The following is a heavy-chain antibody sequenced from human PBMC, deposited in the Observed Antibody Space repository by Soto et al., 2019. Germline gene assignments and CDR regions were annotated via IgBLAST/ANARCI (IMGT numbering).Heavy chain of an antibody. J-gene: IGHJ3*02. CDR1: GYSISSGYY. Sequence: PSETLSLTCAVSGYSISSGYYWGWIRQPPGKGMEWIGSIYHSGSTYYNPSLQSRVTISVDTSKNQFSLKLSSVTAADTAVYYCATYLSGSFRGAFDIWGQGTMVTVSS. CDR2: IYHSGST. D-gene: IGHD1-26*01. CDR3: ATYLSGSFRGAFDI. V-gene: IGHV4-38-2*01.